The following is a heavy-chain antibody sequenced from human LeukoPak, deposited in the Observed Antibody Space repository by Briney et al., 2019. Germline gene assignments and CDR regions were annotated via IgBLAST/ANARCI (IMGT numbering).Heavy chain of an antibody. Sequence: ASVKVSCKASGYTFTSYDLNWVRQAPGQGLEWMGWMNPNSGNTGYAQKFQGRVTMTRNTSISTAYMELSSLRSEDTAVYYCARSPEYRYYYYYGMDVWGQGTTVTVSS. CDR1: GYTFTSYD. J-gene: IGHJ6*02. D-gene: IGHD2-2*01. CDR2: MNPNSGNT. V-gene: IGHV1-8*01. CDR3: ARSPEYRYYYYYGMDV.